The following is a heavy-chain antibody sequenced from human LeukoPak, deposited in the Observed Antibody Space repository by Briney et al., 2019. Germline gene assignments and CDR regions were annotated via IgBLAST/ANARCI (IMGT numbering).Heavy chain of an antibody. D-gene: IGHD4-11*01. J-gene: IGHJ4*02. CDR1: GFTFSNAW. V-gene: IGHV3-15*05. CDR2: IKSNSDGGTT. Sequence: KSGGSLRLSCATSGFTFSNAWMSWVRQAPGKGLEWIGRIKSNSDGGTTDYAAPVKGRFTISRDDSKNTLYLQMDSLRAEDTAVYYCASILMTAVTDFDYWGQGTLVTVSS. CDR3: ASILMTAVTDFDY.